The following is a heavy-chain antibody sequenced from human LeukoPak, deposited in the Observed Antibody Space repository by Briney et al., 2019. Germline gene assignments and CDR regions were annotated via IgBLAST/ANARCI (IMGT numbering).Heavy chain of an antibody. CDR3: AGGGGPYYFDY. V-gene: IGHV4-59*01. D-gene: IGHD2-15*01. CDR2: IYYSGST. CDR1: GDSISCYY. Sequence: SETLSLTCTGSGDSISCYYWSWIRQPPGKGLAGMGYIYYSGSTNYNPSIKRRVTISLDTSKNQFSLKLSSVTAADTALYYLAGGGGPYYFDYGGQGTLVTVSS. J-gene: IGHJ4*02.